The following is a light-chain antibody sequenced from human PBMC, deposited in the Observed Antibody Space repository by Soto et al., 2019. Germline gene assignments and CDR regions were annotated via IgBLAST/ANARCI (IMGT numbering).Light chain of an antibody. CDR3: QPFGSSLLFT. J-gene: IGKJ3*01. V-gene: IGKV3-20*01. Sequence: EIVLTQSPGTLSLSPGERATLSCRASQRVSSSYLAWYQQKPGQAPRLLIYGAYSRATGIPDRFSGSGSGTDFTLTISRLEPEAFAVYYCQPFGSSLLFTFGPRTKVNVK. CDR2: GAY. CDR1: QRVSSSY.